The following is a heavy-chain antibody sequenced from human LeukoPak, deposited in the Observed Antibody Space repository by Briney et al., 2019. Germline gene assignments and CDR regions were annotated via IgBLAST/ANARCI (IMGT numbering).Heavy chain of an antibody. D-gene: IGHD2-15*01. V-gene: IGHV1-46*02. J-gene: IGHJ1*01. CDR3: ARGAAYSSGVFQH. CDR2: INPRDGS. Sequence: ASVKVSCKASGGSFDNYAFSWVRQAPGQGLEWMGIINPRDGSGRVTMTRDTSTSTLYMELSSLRSEDTAVYYCARGAAYSSGVFQHWGQGTLVTVSS. CDR1: GGSFDNYA.